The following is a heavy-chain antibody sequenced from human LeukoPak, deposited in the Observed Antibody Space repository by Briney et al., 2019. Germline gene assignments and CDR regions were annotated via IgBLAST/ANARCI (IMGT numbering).Heavy chain of an antibody. Sequence: SETLSLTCTVSGGSITSYYWGWIRQPPGKGLEWVGSIYHSGSTYYNPSLKSRVTISVDTSKNQFSLKLSSVTAADTAVYYCARATYYDFWTFDYWGQGTLVTVSS. J-gene: IGHJ4*02. CDR1: GGSITSYY. CDR3: ARATYYDFWTFDY. V-gene: IGHV4-38-2*02. D-gene: IGHD3-3*01. CDR2: IYHSGST.